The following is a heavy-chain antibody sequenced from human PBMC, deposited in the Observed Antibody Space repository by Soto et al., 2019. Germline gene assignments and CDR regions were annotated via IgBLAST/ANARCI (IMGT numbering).Heavy chain of an antibody. CDR2: IYYSGST. Sequence: QVQLQESGPGLVKPSQTLSLTCTVSGGSISSGGYYWSWIRQYPGKGLEWIGYIYYSGSTYYNPSLKSRVTIAVDTSKNQFSLKLSSVTAADTAVYYCARMGSLYYYDSSGYPTPDAFDIWGQGTMVTVSS. CDR1: GGSISSGGYY. J-gene: IGHJ3*02. V-gene: IGHV4-31*03. CDR3: ARMGSLYYYDSSGYPTPDAFDI. D-gene: IGHD3-22*01.